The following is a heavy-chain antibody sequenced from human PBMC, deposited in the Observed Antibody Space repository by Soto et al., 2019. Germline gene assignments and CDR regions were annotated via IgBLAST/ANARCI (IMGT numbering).Heavy chain of an antibody. D-gene: IGHD2-21*01. CDR1: GVSIHNSHSF. V-gene: IGHV4-39*01. CDR3: GRVVEGATRHTDLDS. CDR2: VYYSGGA. J-gene: IGHJ5*01. Sequence: SETLSLTCTVSGVSIHNSHSFWGWIRQPPGKGLEFIGTVYYSGGAHYNSSLKSRVTISVDTANNQVSLRMRSLTAADTAVYYCGRVVEGATRHTDLDSWGQGTLVTAPQ.